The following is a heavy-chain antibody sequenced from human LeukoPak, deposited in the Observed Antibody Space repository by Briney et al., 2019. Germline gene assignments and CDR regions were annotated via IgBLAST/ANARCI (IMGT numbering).Heavy chain of an antibody. CDR2: IRGNADTT. CDR1: GFIFSNYG. V-gene: IGHV3-23*01. J-gene: IGHJ4*02. CDR3: ATPELG. D-gene: IGHD3-16*01. Sequence: PGGSLRLSCAASGFIFSNYGMSWVRQAPGEGLEWVSAIRGNADTTYYADSVKGRFTISRDNSKNTLYLQMNSLRAEDTAVYYCATPELGWGQGTLVTVSS.